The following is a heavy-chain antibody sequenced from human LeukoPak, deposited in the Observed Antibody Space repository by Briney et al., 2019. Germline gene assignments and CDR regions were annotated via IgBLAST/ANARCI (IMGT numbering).Heavy chain of an antibody. Sequence: PGGSLRLSCAAPGFTFSSYGMHWVRQAPGKGLEWVAVISYDGSNKYYADSVKGRFTISRDNSKNTLYLQMNSLRAEDTAVYYCAKCSDYGDYELLYYGMDVWGQGTTVTVSS. CDR3: AKCSDYGDYELLYYGMDV. CDR2: ISYDGSNK. J-gene: IGHJ6*02. V-gene: IGHV3-30*18. D-gene: IGHD4-17*01. CDR1: GFTFSSYG.